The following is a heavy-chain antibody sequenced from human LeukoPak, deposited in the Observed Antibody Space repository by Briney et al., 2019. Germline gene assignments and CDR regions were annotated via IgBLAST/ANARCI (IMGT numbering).Heavy chain of an antibody. CDR3: ATTYYDILTDYYYGMDV. Sequence: PSETLSLTCTVSGGSISRYYWNWIRQPPGKELEWIGYIYYSGSTNYNPSLKSRVTISVDTSKNQFSLKLSSVTAADTAVYYCATTYYDILTDYYYGMDVWGQGTTVTVSS. D-gene: IGHD3-9*01. J-gene: IGHJ6*02. CDR2: IYYSGST. V-gene: IGHV4-59*01. CDR1: GGSISRYY.